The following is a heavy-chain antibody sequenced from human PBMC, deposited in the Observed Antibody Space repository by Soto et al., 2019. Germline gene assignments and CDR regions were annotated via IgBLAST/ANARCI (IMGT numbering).Heavy chain of an antibody. CDR1: GGSISSYY. D-gene: IGHD1-7*01. Sequence: PSETLSLTCTVSGGSISSYYWSWIRQPPGKGLEWIGYIYYSGSTNYNPSLKSRVTISVDTSKNQFSLKLSSVTAADTAVYYCARYRSITGTTRWFDPWGQGTLVTVSS. CDR2: IYYSGST. V-gene: IGHV4-59*01. CDR3: ARYRSITGTTRWFDP. J-gene: IGHJ5*02.